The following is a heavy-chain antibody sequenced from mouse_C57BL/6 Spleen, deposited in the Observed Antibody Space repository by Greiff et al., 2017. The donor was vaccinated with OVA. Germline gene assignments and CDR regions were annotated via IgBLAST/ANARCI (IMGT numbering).Heavy chain of an antibody. CDR1: GFTFSSYG. Sequence: EVMLVESGGDLVKPGGSLKLSCAASGFTFSSYGMSWVRQTPDKRLEWVATISSGGSYTYYPDSVKGRFSFSRDNAKNTLYLQMSSLKSEDTAMYYCASPLTGPFAYWGQGTLVTVSA. V-gene: IGHV5-6*01. CDR2: ISSGGSYT. CDR3: ASPLTGPFAY. D-gene: IGHD4-1*01. J-gene: IGHJ3*01.